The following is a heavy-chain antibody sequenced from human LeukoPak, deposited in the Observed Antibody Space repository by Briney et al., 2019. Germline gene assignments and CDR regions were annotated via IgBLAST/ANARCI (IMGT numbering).Heavy chain of an antibody. D-gene: IGHD2-2*01. CDR1: GYTFTSYG. CDR3: ARGDRPADPQERLYYYYMDV. V-gene: IGHV1-18*01. CDR2: ISAYNGNT. J-gene: IGHJ6*03. Sequence: APVKVSCNASGYTFTSYGISWVRQAPGQGLEWMGWISAYNGNTNYAQKLQGRVTMTTDTSTSTAYMELSSLRSEDTAVYYCARGDRPADPQERLYYYYMDVWGKGTTVTVSS.